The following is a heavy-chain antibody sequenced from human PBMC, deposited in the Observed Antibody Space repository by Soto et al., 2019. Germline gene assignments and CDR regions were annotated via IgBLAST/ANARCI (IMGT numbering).Heavy chain of an antibody. V-gene: IGHV5-51*01. D-gene: IGHD3-22*01. J-gene: IGHJ3*02. CDR3: ARHQTMIVVVSQSGDAFDI. Sequence: PGESLKISCKGSGYSFTSYWIGWVRQMPGKGLEWMGIIYPGDSDTRYSPSFQGQVTISADKSISTAYLQWSSLKASDTAMYYCARHQTMIVVVSQSGDAFDIWGQGTMVTVSS. CDR1: GYSFTSYW. CDR2: IYPGDSDT.